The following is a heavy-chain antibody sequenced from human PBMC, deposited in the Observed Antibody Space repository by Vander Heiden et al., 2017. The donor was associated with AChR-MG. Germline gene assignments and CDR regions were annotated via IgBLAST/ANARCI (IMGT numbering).Heavy chain of an antibody. V-gene: IGHV3-11*01. J-gene: IGHJ4*02. CDR2: ISSGGSTR. CDR3: ARNPRSGGSIDY. D-gene: IGHD3-16*01. CDR1: ALNFSTYH. Sequence: QVPLVESGGSLVESGGSLRLACAASALNFSTYHISWRRQAPGKVLEWVSYISSGGSTRYYADSVKGRFTISRDNAKNSLYLQMNSLRAEDTAVYYCARNPRSGGSIDYWGQGTLVTVSS.